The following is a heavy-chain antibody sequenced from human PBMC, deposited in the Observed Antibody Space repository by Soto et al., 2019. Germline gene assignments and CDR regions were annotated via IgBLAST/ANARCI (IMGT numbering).Heavy chain of an antibody. J-gene: IGHJ4*02. CDR3: ASREIQGPIDY. Sequence: QVQLQESGPGLVKPSDTLSLTCAVSGYSISSSNWWGWIRQPPGKGLEWIGYIYYSGTTYYNPSLQSRVTMSVDTSKHQFSLELTSVTAVDTAVYYCASREIQGPIDYWGQGTLVTVSS. CDR2: IYYSGTT. V-gene: IGHV4-28*01. D-gene: IGHD1-26*01. CDR1: GYSISSSNW.